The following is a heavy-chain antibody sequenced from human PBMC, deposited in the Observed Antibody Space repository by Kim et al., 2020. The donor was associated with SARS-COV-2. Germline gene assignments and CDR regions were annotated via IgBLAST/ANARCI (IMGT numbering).Heavy chain of an antibody. CDR1: GFTFSSYG. CDR2: IWYDGSNK. D-gene: IGHD3-10*01. J-gene: IGHJ6*02. CDR3: ARDPPPPFGEPYYYYGMDV. V-gene: IGHV3-33*01. Sequence: GGSLRLSCAASGFTFSSYGMHWVRQAPGKGLEWVAVIWYDGSNKYYADSVKGRFTISRDNSKNTLYLQMNSLRAEDTAVYYCARDPPPPFGEPYYYYGMDVWGQGTTVTVSS.